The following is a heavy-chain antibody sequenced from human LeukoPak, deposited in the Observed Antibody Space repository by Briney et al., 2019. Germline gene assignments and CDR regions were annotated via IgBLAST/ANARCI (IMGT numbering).Heavy chain of an antibody. D-gene: IGHD6-19*01. CDR1: GFTFTNFG. CDR2: IRGDGGDT. Sequence: PGGSLRLSCAASGFTFTNFGMAWVRQGPGKGPEWVSTIRGDGGDTHYADSVKGRFTISRDNSKNTLYLQINSLRTDDTAVFYCARGGLGSAFDNWGQGTLVTVSS. J-gene: IGHJ4*02. V-gene: IGHV3-23*01. CDR3: ARGGLGSAFDN.